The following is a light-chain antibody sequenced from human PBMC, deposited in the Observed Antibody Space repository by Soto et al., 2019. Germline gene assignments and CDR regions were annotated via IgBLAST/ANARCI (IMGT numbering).Light chain of an antibody. J-gene: IGKJ1*01. CDR1: QSITGW. CDR3: QQYTNYPWT. CDR2: KAS. Sequence: DIQMTQSTSTLSASVGDRVTITCRASQSITGWLAWFQQKPGKAPKLLISKASRLESGVPSRFSGSGSGTEFTLTISSLQPDDFATYYCQQYTNYPWTFGQGTKVDI. V-gene: IGKV1-5*03.